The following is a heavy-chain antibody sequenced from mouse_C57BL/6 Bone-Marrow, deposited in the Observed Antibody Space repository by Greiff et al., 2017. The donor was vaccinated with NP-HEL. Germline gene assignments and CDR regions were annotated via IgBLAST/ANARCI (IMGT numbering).Heavy chain of an antibody. J-gene: IGHJ3*01. Sequence: QVQLQQSGAELARPGASVKLSCKASGYTFTSYGISWVKQRTGQGLEWIGEIYPRSGNTYYNEKFKGKATLTVDKSSSTAYMELRSLTSEDSAVYFCARYPDYGDDEGLAYWGQGTLVTVSA. CDR2: IYPRSGNT. V-gene: IGHV1-81*01. D-gene: IGHD2-2*01. CDR1: GYTFTSYG. CDR3: ARYPDYGDDEGLAY.